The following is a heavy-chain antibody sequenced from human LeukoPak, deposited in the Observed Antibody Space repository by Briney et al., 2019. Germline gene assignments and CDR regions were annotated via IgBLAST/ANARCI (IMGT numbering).Heavy chain of an antibody. V-gene: IGHV3-30*14. CDR2: ISYDGSKK. J-gene: IGHJ3*02. D-gene: IGHD3-16*01. Sequence: PGGSLRLSCAASGFTFSSYAMHWVRQAPGKGLEWVAVISYDGSKKYYADYVKGRFTISRDKSKNTLYLQMGSLRAEDMAVYYCARVGDVDAFDIWGQGTMVTVSS. CDR3: ARVGDVDAFDI. CDR1: GFTFSSYA.